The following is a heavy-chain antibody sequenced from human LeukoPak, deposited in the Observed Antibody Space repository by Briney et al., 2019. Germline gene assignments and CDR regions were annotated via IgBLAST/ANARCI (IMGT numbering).Heavy chain of an antibody. J-gene: IGHJ4*02. Sequence: GGSLILSCAASAFRFSSYAMNWVRQAPGKGLEWVAGISGGGAGTYYVDSVKGRFTISRDNSKNTLYLQMNSLGAEDTAVYYCAKLVSTTQMGDYWGQGTPVTVSS. CDR2: ISGGGAGT. V-gene: IGHV3-23*01. CDR3: AKLVSTTQMGDY. D-gene: IGHD2/OR15-2a*01. CDR1: AFRFSSYA.